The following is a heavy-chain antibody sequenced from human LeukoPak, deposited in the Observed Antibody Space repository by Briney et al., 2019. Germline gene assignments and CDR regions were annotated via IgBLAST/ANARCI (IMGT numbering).Heavy chain of an antibody. D-gene: IGHD3-3*01. CDR3: ARDLPPLYDFWSGIRNWFDP. CDR1: GFTFRRYS. J-gene: IGHJ5*02. V-gene: IGHV3-21*01. CDR2: ISSSSSYI. Sequence: GGSLRVSCAASGFTFRRYSMNWVGQAPGKGLEGVSSISSSSSYIYYAHSVKGRFTISRANDKNSLYLQMNSLRAEDTAVYYCARDLPPLYDFWSGIRNWFDPWGQGTLVTVSS.